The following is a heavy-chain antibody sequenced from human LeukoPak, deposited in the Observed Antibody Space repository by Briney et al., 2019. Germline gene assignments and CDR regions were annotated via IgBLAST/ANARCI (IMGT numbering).Heavy chain of an antibody. V-gene: IGHV3-53*01. J-gene: IGHJ4*02. D-gene: IGHD3-10*01. CDR2: MYSGGAT. Sequence: GGSLRLSCVASGISVSGTFMSWVRQAPGKGLKWVSTMYSGGATHYADSVKGRFSVSRDNVENTLYLQMDNLRVEDTAVYYCARVVTFELDYWGQGTPVLVSS. CDR3: ARVVTFELDY. CDR1: GISVSGTF.